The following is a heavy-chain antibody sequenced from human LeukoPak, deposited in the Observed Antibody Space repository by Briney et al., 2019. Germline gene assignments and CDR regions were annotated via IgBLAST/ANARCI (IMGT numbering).Heavy chain of an antibody. D-gene: IGHD3-10*01. CDR3: ARPYYYASGNLDAFDI. CDR1: GFTFSSYS. CDR2: ISSSSSYI. J-gene: IGHJ3*02. V-gene: IGHV3-21*01. Sequence: GGSLRLSCAASGFTFSSYSMNWVRQAPGKGLEWVSSISSSSSYIYYADSVKGRFTISRDNAKNSLYLQMNSLRAEDTAVYYCARPYYYASGNLDAFDIWGQGTMVTVSS.